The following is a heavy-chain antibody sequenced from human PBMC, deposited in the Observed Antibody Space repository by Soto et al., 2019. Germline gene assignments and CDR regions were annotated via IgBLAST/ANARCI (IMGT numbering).Heavy chain of an antibody. CDR1: GFTFSSYE. V-gene: IGHV3-48*03. J-gene: IGHJ3*02. CDR2: ISSSGSTI. D-gene: IGHD3-10*01. CDR3: AREGRSLLWFGEFADAFDI. Sequence: VGSLRLSCAASGFTFSSYEMNWVRQAPGKGLEWVSYISSSGSTIYYADSVKGRFTISRDNAKNSLYLQMNSLRAEDTAVYYCAREGRSLLWFGEFADAFDIWGQGTMVTVSS.